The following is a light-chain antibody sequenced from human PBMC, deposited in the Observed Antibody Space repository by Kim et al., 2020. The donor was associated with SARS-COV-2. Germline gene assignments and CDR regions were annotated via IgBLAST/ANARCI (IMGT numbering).Light chain of an antibody. CDR2: GNS. Sequence: QGVTISCTGSISNIGAGYDVHSYQQLPATAPKLLIYGNSDRPSGVPDRFSGSKSDTSASLAITGLQAEDEADYYCQSYDNSLSGYVFGSGTKVTVL. CDR1: ISNIGAGYD. CDR3: QSYDNSLSGYV. J-gene: IGLJ1*01. V-gene: IGLV1-40*01.